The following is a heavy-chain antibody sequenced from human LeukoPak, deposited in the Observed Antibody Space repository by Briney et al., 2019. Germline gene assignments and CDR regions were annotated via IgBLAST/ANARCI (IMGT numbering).Heavy chain of an antibody. J-gene: IGHJ4*02. D-gene: IGHD1-26*01. CDR2: INPNSGGT. CDR3: ARAFQGVGAGRGRHFDY. CDR1: GYTFTGYY. V-gene: IGHV1-2*02. Sequence: AASVKVSCKASGYTFTGYYMHWVRQAPGQGLEWMGWINPNSGGTNYAQKFQGRVTMTRDTSISTAYMELSRLRSDDTAVYYCARAFQGVGAGRGRHFDYWGQGTLVTVSS.